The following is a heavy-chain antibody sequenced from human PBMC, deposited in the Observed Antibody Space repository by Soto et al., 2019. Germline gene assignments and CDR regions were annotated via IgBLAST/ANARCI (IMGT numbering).Heavy chain of an antibody. CDR3: AREAEYSSSSFDY. Sequence: ASVKVSCKASGYTFTGYYMHWVRQAPGQGLEWMGWINPNSGCTNYAQKFQGRVTMTRDTSISTAYMELSRLRSDDTAVYYCAREAEYSSSSFDYWGQGTLVTVSS. V-gene: IGHV1-2*02. CDR2: INPNSGCT. J-gene: IGHJ4*02. CDR1: GYTFTGYY. D-gene: IGHD6-6*01.